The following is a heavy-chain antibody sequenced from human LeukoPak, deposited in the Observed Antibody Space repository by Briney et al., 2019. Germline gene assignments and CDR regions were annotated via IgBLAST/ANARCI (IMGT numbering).Heavy chain of an antibody. J-gene: IGHJ6*02. D-gene: IGHD5-18*01. V-gene: IGHV1-2*02. CDR2: INPNSGGT. CDR1: GYTFTGYY. CDR3: ARYRGYSYSYYYYGMDA. Sequence: AAVKVSCKASGYTFTGYYMHWVRQAPGQGLEWMGWINPNSGGTNYAQKFQGRVTMTRDTSISTAYMELSRLRSDDTAVYYCARYRGYSYSYYYYGMDAWGQGTLVTVSS.